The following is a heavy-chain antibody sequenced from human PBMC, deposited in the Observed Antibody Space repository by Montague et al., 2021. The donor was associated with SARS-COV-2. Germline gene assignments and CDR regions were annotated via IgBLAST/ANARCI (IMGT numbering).Heavy chain of an antibody. CDR3: ARGMGGSYLYYFDY. Sequence: SETLSLTCTVSGGSISSYYWSWIRQPPGKGLEWIGEIYYSGSTNXNPSLKSRVTISVDMSKNQFSLKLSSVTAADTAVYYCARGMGGSYLYYFDYWGQGTLVTVSS. CDR1: GGSISSYY. CDR2: IYYSGST. V-gene: IGHV4-59*01. D-gene: IGHD1-26*01. J-gene: IGHJ4*02.